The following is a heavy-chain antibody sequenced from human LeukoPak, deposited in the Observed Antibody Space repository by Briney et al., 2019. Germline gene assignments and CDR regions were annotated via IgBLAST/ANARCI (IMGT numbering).Heavy chain of an antibody. Sequence: SETLSLTCTGSGGSISSSSYYWGWIRQPPGKGLEWIGRSYYSGSTYYNPSLKSRLTISVDTSKNEFSLKLSSVTAADTAVYYCARQTGSGLFILPGGQGTLVTVSS. CDR3: ARQTGSGLFILP. CDR2: SYYSGST. CDR1: GGSISSSSYY. V-gene: IGHV4-39*01. D-gene: IGHD3/OR15-3a*01. J-gene: IGHJ4*02.